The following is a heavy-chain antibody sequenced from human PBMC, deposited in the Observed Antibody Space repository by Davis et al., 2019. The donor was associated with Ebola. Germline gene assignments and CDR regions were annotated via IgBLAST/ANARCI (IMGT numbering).Heavy chain of an antibody. CDR2: IVPVFKTA. CDR3: AKTARAAGRMIEETRVYKFYYMDV. D-gene: IGHD6-13*01. J-gene: IGHJ6*03. Sequence: SVKVSCKASGGTFSDSAISWVRQAPGQGLEWMGGIVPVFKTANYAQQFQGRVTITADEFPTTAYMELSGLRSEDTAVYYCAKTARAAGRMIEETRVYKFYYMDVWGKGTTVTVSS. V-gene: IGHV1-69*13. CDR1: GGTFSDSA.